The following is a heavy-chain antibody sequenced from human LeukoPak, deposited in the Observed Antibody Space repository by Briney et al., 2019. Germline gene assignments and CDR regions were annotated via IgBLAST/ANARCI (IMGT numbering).Heavy chain of an antibody. V-gene: IGHV4-4*07. J-gene: IGHJ6*04. D-gene: IGHD2-2*01. Sequence: SETLSLTCTVSGGSISSYYWSWIRQPAGKGLEWIGRIYTSGSTNYNPSLKSRVTISVDTSKNQFSLKLSSVTAADTAVYYCARSPKRGIVVVPAAIIMDVWGKGTTVTVSS. CDR3: ARSPKRGIVVVPAAIIMDV. CDR2: IYTSGST. CDR1: GGSISSYY.